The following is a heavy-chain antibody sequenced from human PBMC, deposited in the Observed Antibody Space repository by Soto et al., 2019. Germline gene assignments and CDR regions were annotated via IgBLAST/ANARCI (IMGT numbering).Heavy chain of an antibody. CDR1: GGSISSGGYY. V-gene: IGHV4-31*03. CDR3: AKINVDTVMDLDY. D-gene: IGHD5-18*01. J-gene: IGHJ4*02. CDR2: IYYSGST. Sequence: PSETLSLTCTVSGGSISSGGYYWSGIRQHPGKGLEWIGYIYYSGSTYYNPSLKSRVTISVDTSKNQFSLKLSSVTAADTAVYYCAKINVDTVMDLDYWGQGTLVPVSS.